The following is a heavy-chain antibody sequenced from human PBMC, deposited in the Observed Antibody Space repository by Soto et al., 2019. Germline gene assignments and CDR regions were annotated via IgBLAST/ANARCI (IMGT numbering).Heavy chain of an antibody. CDR2: ISSSSSYT. D-gene: IGHD2-15*01. J-gene: IGHJ5*02. V-gene: IGHV3-11*05. Sequence: QMQLVESGGGLVKPGGSLRLSCVASGFTFSDYYMSWIRQAPGKGLEWVSYISSSSSYTNYADSVKGRFTISRDNAKNSLYLQMNSLRSEDTAVYYCASGYCSGCSCYEVSWGQGTLVTVSS. CDR1: GFTFSDYY. CDR3: ASGYCSGCSCYEVS.